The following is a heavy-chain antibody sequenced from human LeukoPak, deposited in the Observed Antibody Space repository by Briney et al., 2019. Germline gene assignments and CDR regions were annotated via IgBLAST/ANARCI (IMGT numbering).Heavy chain of an antibody. D-gene: IGHD3-22*01. V-gene: IGHV3-21*01. CDR1: GFTFSDYS. CDR3: ARDYAMMVDY. Sequence: PGGSLRLSCAVSGFTFSDYSMNWVRQAPGKGLEWVSSVSSSSTYIHYADSVRGRFTISRDNAKSSVYLRMNSLRAEDTAVYFCARDYAMMVDYWGQGTLVTISS. CDR2: VSSSSTYI. J-gene: IGHJ4*02.